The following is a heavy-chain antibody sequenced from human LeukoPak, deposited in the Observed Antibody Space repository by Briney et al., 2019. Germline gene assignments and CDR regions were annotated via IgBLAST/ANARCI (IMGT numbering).Heavy chain of an antibody. J-gene: IGHJ4*02. D-gene: IGHD3-22*01. Sequence: SQTLSLTCTVSGGSISSGGYYWSWIRQHPGKGLEWIGYIYYSGSTYYNPSLKSRVTISVDTSKNQFSLNLTSVTAADTAEYYCARTSGYYPDYWGQGTLVTVSS. CDR1: GGSISSGGYY. CDR3: ARTSGYYPDY. V-gene: IGHV4-31*03. CDR2: IYYSGST.